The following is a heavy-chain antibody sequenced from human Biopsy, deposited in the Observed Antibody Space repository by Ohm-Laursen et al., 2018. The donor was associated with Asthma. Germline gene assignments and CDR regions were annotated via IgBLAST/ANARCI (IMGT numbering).Heavy chain of an antibody. Sequence: SQTLFLTCTVSGASIKTDDHYWSWLRQPPGKGLEWFGFIHYSGSTSYNPSLKGGVTISVDTSKNQFSLKLSSVTAADTAVYYCARASVAASSNWFDPWGQETLVTVSS. CDR1: GASIKTDDHY. CDR2: IHYSGST. V-gene: IGHV4-30-4*01. D-gene: IGHD6-19*01. J-gene: IGHJ5*02. CDR3: ARASVAASSNWFDP.